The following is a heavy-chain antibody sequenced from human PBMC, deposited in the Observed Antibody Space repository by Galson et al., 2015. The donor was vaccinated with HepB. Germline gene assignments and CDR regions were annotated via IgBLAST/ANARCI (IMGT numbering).Heavy chain of an antibody. D-gene: IGHD4-17*01. CDR2: MNPNSGNT. CDR1: GYTFTSYD. V-gene: IGHV1-8*01. J-gene: IGHJ3*02. Sequence: SVKVSCKASGYTFTSYDINWVRQATGQGLEWMGWMNPNSGNTGYAQKFQGRVTMTRNTSISTAYMELSSLRSEDTAVYYCARCRDGVYAFDIWGQGTMVTVSS. CDR3: ARCRDGVYAFDI.